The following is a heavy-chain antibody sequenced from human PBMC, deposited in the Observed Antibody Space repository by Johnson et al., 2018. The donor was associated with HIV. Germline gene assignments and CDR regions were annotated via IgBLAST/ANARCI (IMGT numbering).Heavy chain of an antibody. V-gene: IGHV3-9*01. CDR1: GFTFDDYA. J-gene: IGHJ3*02. CDR2: INSDGSST. CDR3: AKGGSYSGSYYSFDI. D-gene: IGHD1-26*01. Sequence: VQLVESGGGLVQPGRSLKLSCAASGFTFDDYAMHWVRQAPGKGLVWVSRINSDGSSTSYADSVKGRFTISRDNAKNSLYLQMNSLRAEDTALYYCAKGGSYSGSYYSFDIWGQGTMVTVSS.